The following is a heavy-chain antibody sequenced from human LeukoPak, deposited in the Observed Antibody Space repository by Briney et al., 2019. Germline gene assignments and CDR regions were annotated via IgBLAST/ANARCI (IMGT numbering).Heavy chain of an antibody. CDR3: ARSLVRSGPNWFAP. V-gene: IGHV3-23*01. CDR2: ISGSGGST. Sequence: GGSLRLSCAASGFTFSSYAMSWVRQAPGKGLEWVSAISGSGGSTYYADSVKGRFTISRDNSKNTLYLQINSLRAEDTAVYYCARSLVRSGPNWFAPWGQGTLVTVSS. J-gene: IGHJ5*02. D-gene: IGHD4-17*01. CDR1: GFTFSSYA.